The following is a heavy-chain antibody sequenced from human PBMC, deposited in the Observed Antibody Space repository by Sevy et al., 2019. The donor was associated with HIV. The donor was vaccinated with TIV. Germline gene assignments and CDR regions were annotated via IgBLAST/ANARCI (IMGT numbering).Heavy chain of an antibody. Sequence: ASVKVSCKASGYTFTSYDINWVRQATGQGLEWMGWMNPNSSNTGYAQKFQGRVTMTRNTSISTAYMGLSSLRSEDTAVYYCALVGWLVRGHYYYYGMDVWGQGTTVTVSS. D-gene: IGHD6-19*01. CDR1: GYTFTSYD. CDR2: MNPNSSNT. J-gene: IGHJ6*02. V-gene: IGHV1-8*01. CDR3: ALVGWLVRGHYYYYGMDV.